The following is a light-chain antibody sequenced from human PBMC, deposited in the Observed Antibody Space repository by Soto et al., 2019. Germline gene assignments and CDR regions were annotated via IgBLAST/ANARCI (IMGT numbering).Light chain of an antibody. CDR3: LQYDSYPYS. Sequence: EIVLTQSPATLSLSPGERATLSCRASQSVSSYLAWYQQKPGQAPRLLIYDASNRATGIPARFSGSGSGTDFTLTISSLEPEDYASYFCLQYDSYPYSFGQGTKVEIK. CDR2: DAS. J-gene: IGKJ2*01. CDR1: QSVSSY. V-gene: IGKV3-11*01.